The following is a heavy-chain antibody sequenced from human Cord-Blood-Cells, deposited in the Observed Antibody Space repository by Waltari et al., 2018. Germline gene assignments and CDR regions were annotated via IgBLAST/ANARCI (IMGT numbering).Heavy chain of an antibody. CDR1: GGSVSSGSYY. V-gene: IGHV4-61*01. J-gene: IGHJ3*02. Sequence: QVQLQESGPGLVKPSETLSLTCTVSGGSVSSGSYYWSWIRQPPGKGLEWIGYIYYSGSTNYNPSLKSRVTISVDTSKNQFSLKLSSVTAADTAVYYCASRMDIVVVPAGAFDIWGQGTMVTVSS. D-gene: IGHD2-2*03. CDR3: ASRMDIVVVPAGAFDI. CDR2: IYYSGST.